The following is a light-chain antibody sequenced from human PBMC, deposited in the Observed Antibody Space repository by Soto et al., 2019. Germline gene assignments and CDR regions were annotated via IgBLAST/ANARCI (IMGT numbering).Light chain of an antibody. Sequence: QSVLNQAPSASGTPGQRVTISCSGSSSNIGRHAVYWYQQVPGTAPRLVISKTNQRPSGVPDRFSGSKSGTSASLAISGLQSEDEADYYCAAMDDYRTGPVFGGGTKVTVL. V-gene: IGLV1-47*01. J-gene: IGLJ3*02. CDR3: AAMDDYRTGPV. CDR2: KTN. CDR1: SSNIGRHA.